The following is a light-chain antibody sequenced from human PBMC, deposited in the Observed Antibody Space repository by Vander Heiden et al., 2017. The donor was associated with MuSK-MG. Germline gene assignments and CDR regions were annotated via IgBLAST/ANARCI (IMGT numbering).Light chain of an antibody. CDR2: EVS. Sequence: HSALPQPPPPSGSPGPSVTTSCTGTSSDVGGYNYVSWYQQHPGKAPKLMIYEVSKRPSGVPDRFSGSKSGNTASLTVFGLQAEDEADYYCSSYAGSNNLVFGGGTKLTVL. CDR3: SSYAGSNNLV. J-gene: IGLJ2*01. V-gene: IGLV2-8*01. CDR1: SSDVGGYNY.